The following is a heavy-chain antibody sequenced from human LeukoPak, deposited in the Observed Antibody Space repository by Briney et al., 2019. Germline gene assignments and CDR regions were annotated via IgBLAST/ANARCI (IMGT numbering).Heavy chain of an antibody. Sequence: ASVKVSCKASGYTFTGYYMHWVRQAPGQGLEWMGWINPNSGGTNYAQKFQGRVTMTRDTSTSTVYMELSSLRSEDTAVYYCARGTTWLRPFDYWGQGTLVTVSS. V-gene: IGHV1-2*02. CDR3: ARGTTWLRPFDY. D-gene: IGHD5-12*01. CDR1: GYTFTGYY. CDR2: INPNSGGT. J-gene: IGHJ4*02.